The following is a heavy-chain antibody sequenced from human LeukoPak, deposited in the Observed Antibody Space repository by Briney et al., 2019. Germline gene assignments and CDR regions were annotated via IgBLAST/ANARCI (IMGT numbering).Heavy chain of an antibody. V-gene: IGHV3-23*01. CDR1: GFVFSNYA. CDR2: ISHSGGTT. Sequence: GGSLRLSCAASGFVFSNYAMNWVRQAPGKGLEWVSGISHSGGTTYYADSVKGRFTISRDNSKNTLYLQMNSLRAEDTAIYYCARVKYSSSPDYWGQGTLVTVSS. D-gene: IGHD6-13*01. CDR3: ARVKYSSSPDY. J-gene: IGHJ4*02.